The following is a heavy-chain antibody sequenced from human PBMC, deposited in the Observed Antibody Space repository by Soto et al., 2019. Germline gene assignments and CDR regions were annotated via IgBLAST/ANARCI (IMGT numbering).Heavy chain of an antibody. V-gene: IGHV4-4*02. CDR3: ARTLGYCTGGSCLVLYFDS. CDR2: IYYSGTT. D-gene: IGHD2-15*01. CDR1: SGSISSFNW. J-gene: IGHJ4*02. Sequence: QVQLQESGPGLVKPSGTLSLTCAVSSGSISSFNWWSWVRQPPGKGLEWIGEIYYSGTTNYNPSLKSRVTISVDKSKNQFSLKLTCVPAADTAVYYCARTLGYCTGGSCLVLYFDSWGQGTLVTVSS.